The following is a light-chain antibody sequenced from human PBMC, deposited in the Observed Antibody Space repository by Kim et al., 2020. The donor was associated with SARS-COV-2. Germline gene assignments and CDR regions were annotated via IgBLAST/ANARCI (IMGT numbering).Light chain of an antibody. Sequence: RQTATTTCTGNSNNVGNQGAAWLQQHQGHPPKLLSYANHNRPSGISERFSASRSGNTASLTITGLQPEDEADYYCSTWDSSLSAWVFGGGTQLTVL. CDR1: SNNVGNQG. J-gene: IGLJ3*02. CDR2: ANH. V-gene: IGLV10-54*04. CDR3: STWDSSLSAWV.